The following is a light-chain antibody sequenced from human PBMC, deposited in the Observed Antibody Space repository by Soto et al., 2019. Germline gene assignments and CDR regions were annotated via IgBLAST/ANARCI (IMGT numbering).Light chain of an antibody. J-gene: IGKJ4*01. CDR2: FAS. V-gene: IGKV3-15*01. CDR3: QQYNQWPLT. CDR1: QTVSNN. Sequence: EIVMTQSPATPSVSPGEKATLSCRASQTVSNNLAWYQQKPGQSPRLLIYFASTRATGIPARFSGSGSGTEFTLTISSLQSEDFAVYYCQQYNQWPLTFGGGTKAETK.